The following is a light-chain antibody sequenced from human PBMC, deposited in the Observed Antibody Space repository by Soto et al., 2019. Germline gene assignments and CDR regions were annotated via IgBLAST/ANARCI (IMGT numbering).Light chain of an antibody. Sequence: EIVMTQSPATLSVSPGERATLSCRASQSVSSNLAWYQQKPGQAPRLLMYGASTRARFSGSGAGTEFTLTISSLQSEDFAVYSCQQYNNWPLTVGGGTKVEIK. J-gene: IGKJ4*01. CDR1: QSVSSN. V-gene: IGKV3-15*01. CDR3: QQYNNWPLT. CDR2: GAS.